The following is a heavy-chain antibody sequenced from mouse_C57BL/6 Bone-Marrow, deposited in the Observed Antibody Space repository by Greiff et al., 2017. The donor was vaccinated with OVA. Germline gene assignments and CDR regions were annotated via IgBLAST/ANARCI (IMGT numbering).Heavy chain of an antibody. CDR3: ARDSNYETY. Sequence: QVQLKQPGAELVKPGASVKLSCKASGYTFTSYWMHWVKQRPGQGLEWIGMIHPNGGSTNYNEKFKSKATLTVDKSSSTAYMQLSSLTSEDSAVYYCARDSNYETYWGQGTLVTVSA. D-gene: IGHD2-5*01. V-gene: IGHV1-64*01. CDR2: IHPNGGST. CDR1: GYTFTSYW. J-gene: IGHJ3*01.